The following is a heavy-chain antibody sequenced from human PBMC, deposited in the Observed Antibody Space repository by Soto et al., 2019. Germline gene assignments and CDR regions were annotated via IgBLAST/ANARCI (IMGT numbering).Heavy chain of an antibody. V-gene: IGHV1-69*12. Sequence: QVQLVQSGAAVKKPGSSVKVSCKASGGTFSSYAISWVRQAPGQGLEWMGGIIPIFGTANYAQKFQGSVTITADESTSTADMELSSLRSEYTAVYSCARGGDVDTAMADFGYWGQGTLVTVSS. CDR1: GGTFSSYA. CDR3: ARGGDVDTAMADFGY. D-gene: IGHD5-18*01. CDR2: IIPIFGTA. J-gene: IGHJ4*02.